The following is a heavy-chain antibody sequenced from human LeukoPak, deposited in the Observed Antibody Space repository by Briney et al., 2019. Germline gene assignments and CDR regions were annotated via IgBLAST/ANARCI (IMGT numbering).Heavy chain of an antibody. V-gene: IGHV3-30*02. CDR3: AKAFGSSWSLFHY. D-gene: IGHD6-13*01. CDR1: GFTFSSYG. CDR2: IQSDGSNK. J-gene: IGHJ4*02. Sequence: GGSLRLSCAASGFTFSSYGMHWVRQAPGKGLEWVAFIQSDGSNKYYADSVKGRFTIPRDNSKNTLYLQMNSLRAEDTATFYCAKAFGSSWSLFHYWGQGTLVTVSS.